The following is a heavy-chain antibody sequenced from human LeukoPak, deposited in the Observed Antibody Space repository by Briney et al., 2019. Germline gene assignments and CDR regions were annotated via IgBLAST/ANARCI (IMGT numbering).Heavy chain of an antibody. D-gene: IGHD4-11*01. J-gene: IGHJ5*02. V-gene: IGHV4-39*07. CDR3: STSTGTTYNSFDP. CDR1: GGSISSSSYY. CDR2: VYYSGNT. Sequence: SETLSLTCTVSGGSISSSSYYWGWIRQPPGKGLEYIGSVYYSGNTYYNPSLKSRVTISVDTSKIQFSLKLNSVTAADTAVYYCSTSTGTTYNSFDPWGQGTLVTVSS.